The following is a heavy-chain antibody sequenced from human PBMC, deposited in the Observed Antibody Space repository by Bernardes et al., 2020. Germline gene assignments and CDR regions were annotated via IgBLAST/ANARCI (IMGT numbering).Heavy chain of an antibody. J-gene: IGHJ4*02. Sequence: GGSLRLSCAASGFTFDDYAMHWVRQAPGKGLEWVSGISWNSGSIGYADSVKGRFTISRDNAKNSLYLQMNSLRAEDTALYYCAKELWYGSGSYSVYWGQGTLVTVSS. V-gene: IGHV3-9*01. D-gene: IGHD3-10*01. CDR1: GFTFDDYA. CDR2: ISWNSGSI. CDR3: AKELWYGSGSYSVY.